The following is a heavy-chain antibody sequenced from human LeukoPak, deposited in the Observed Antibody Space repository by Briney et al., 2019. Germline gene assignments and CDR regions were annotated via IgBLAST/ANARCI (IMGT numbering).Heavy chain of an antibody. J-gene: IGHJ4*02. CDR1: GGSISSSS. CDR3: ARDRCSSTSCFLDY. Sequence: ETLSLTCTVSGGSISSSSYYWGWIRQPPGKGLEWVSSISSSSSYIYYADSVKGRFTISRDNAKNSLYLQMNSLRAEDTAVYYCARDRCSSTSCFLDYWGQGTLVTVSS. V-gene: IGHV3-21*01. CDR2: ISSSSSYI. D-gene: IGHD2-2*01.